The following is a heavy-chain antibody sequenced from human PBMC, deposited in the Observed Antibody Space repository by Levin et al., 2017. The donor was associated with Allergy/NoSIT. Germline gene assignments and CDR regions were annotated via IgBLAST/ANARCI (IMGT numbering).Heavy chain of an antibody. Sequence: LSLTCAASGFTFRSSGMNWARQAPGKGLGWVASMNADGSEKYYVDSVKGRFTISRDNAKNSLYVQMNSLRAEDTAMYYCARIGSGSSRDHWGQGTLVIVSS. CDR1: GFTFRSSG. V-gene: IGHV3-7*01. J-gene: IGHJ5*02. CDR2: MNADGSEK. D-gene: IGHD6-25*01. CDR3: ARIGSGSSRDH.